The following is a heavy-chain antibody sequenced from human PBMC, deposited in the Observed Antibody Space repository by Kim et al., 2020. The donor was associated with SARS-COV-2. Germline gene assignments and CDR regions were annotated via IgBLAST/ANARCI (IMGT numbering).Heavy chain of an antibody. CDR3: AKDGAYVSLVDS. CDR1: GFIFSSFA. CDR2: ISGSSNRM. J-gene: IGHJ4*02. Sequence: GGSLRLSCTASGFIFSSFAMTWVRQAPGKGLEWVSSISGSSNRMYYVDSVKGRFTISRDTSKTTLFLQMNSLRADDTAVYYCAKDGAYVSLVDSWGQGTLVTVSS. V-gene: IGHV3-23*01. D-gene: IGHD5-12*01.